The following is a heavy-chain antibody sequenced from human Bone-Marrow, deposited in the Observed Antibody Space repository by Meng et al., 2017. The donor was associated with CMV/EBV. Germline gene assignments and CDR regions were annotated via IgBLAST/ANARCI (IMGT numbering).Heavy chain of an antibody. V-gene: IGHV4-59*01. CDR3: ARDIPATRYGMDV. D-gene: IGHD2-2*01. J-gene: IGHJ6*02. CDR2: VYHTGST. CDR1: GGSISGYY. Sequence: SETLALTCTVSGGSISGYYWTWIRQAPGKGLEWIGYVYHTGSTNYNPSLKRRLIISIDTSKNQFSLKLSSVTAADTAVYYCARDIPATRYGMDVWGQGTTVTVSS.